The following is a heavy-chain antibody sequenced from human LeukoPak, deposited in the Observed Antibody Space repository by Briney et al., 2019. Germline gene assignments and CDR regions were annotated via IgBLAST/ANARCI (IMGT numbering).Heavy chain of an antibody. CDR2: ISAYNGNT. J-gene: IGHJ3*02. CDR1: GYTFSSYG. D-gene: IGHD4-23*01. CDR3: ATTTVVNDHDAFDI. V-gene: IGHV1-18*01. Sequence: GASVKVSCKASGYTFSSYGISWVRQAPGQGLEWMGWISAYNGNTNYAQKLQGRVTMTTDTSTSTAYMELRSLRSEDTAVYYCATTTVVNDHDAFDIWGQGTMVTVSS.